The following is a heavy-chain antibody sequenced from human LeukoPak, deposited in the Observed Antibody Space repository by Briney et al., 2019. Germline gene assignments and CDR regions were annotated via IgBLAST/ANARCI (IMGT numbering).Heavy chain of an antibody. CDR2: MNPNSGNT. CDR3: ARFAGEEMVNYYYYYMDV. V-gene: IGHV1-8*02. Sequence: ASVKVSCKASGYTFTSYDINWVRQATGQGLEWMGWMNPNSGNTGYAQKFQGRVTMTTDTSTSTAYMELRSLRSDDTAVYYCARFAGEEMVNYYYYYMDVWGKGTTVTISS. CDR1: GYTFTSYD. D-gene: IGHD3-16*01. J-gene: IGHJ6*03.